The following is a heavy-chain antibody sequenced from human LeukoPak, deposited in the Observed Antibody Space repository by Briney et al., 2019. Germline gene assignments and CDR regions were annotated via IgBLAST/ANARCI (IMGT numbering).Heavy chain of an antibody. D-gene: IGHD6-19*01. CDR3: AKGKESSGWYVDY. Sequence: PGGSLRLSCAASGFTFSSYWMSWVRQAPGKGLEWVANIKQDGSEKYYVDSVKGRFTISRDNAKNSLYLQMNSLRAEDTAVYYCAKGKESSGWYVDYWGQGTLVTVSS. J-gene: IGHJ4*02. CDR2: IKQDGSEK. V-gene: IGHV3-7*01. CDR1: GFTFSSYW.